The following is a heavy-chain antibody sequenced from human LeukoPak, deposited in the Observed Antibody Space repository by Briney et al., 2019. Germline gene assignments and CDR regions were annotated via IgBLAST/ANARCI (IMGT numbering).Heavy chain of an antibody. V-gene: IGHV4-4*07. Sequence: SETLSLTCTVSGGSISSYYWSWIRQPAGKGLEWIGRIYTSGSTNYNPSLKSRVTMSVDTSKNQFSLKLSSVTAADTAVYYCARERGGYCSSTSCYNAFDYWGQGTLVTVSS. CDR1: GGSISSYY. J-gene: IGHJ4*02. CDR3: ARERGGYCSSTSCYNAFDY. CDR2: IYTSGST. D-gene: IGHD2-2*02.